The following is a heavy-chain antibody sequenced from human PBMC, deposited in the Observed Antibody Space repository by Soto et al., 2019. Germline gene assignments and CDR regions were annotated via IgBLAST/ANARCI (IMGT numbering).Heavy chain of an antibody. J-gene: IGHJ5*02. CDR2: IHNTGNI. D-gene: IGHD1-26*01. Sequence: SETLSLTCAVYGGSFSGYYWSWIRHSPGKGLEWIGSIHNTGNIFYNPSLKSRVTLSIDTSQSHFSLHLSSVTAADTAVYFCARLYTGNYIMYHWGPGTLVTVSS. CDR1: GGSFSGYY. CDR3: ARLYTGNYIMYH. V-gene: IGHV4-34*01.